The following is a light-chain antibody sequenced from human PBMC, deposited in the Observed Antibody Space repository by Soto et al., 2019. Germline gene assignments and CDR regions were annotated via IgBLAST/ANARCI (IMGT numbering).Light chain of an antibody. J-gene: IGLJ2*01. CDR3: SAWDDSIYGPV. CDR1: SSDIGTNP. V-gene: IGLV1-44*01. Sequence: QSALTQPPSASGTPGQRVAISCSGGSSDIGTNPVNWYLHLPGAAPKLLIYRDNQRPSGVPDRFSGSKSGTSASLTISGLQSEDEADYFCSAWDDSIYGPVFGGGTQLTVL. CDR2: RDN.